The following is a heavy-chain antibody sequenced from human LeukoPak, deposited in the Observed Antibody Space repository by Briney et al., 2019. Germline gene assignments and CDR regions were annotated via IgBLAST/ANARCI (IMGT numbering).Heavy chain of an antibody. CDR3: ARDAGRSTFGGVIVPPYFDY. CDR2: IIPILGIA. J-gene: IGHJ4*02. CDR1: GGTFISYT. Sequence: ASVNVSSTASGGTFISYTISWVRQAPGQGLEWMGRIIPILGIANYTQKFQGRVTITADKSTSTAYMELSSLRSEDTAVYYCARDAGRSTFGGVIVPPYFDYWGQGTLVTVSS. D-gene: IGHD3-16*02. V-gene: IGHV1-69*04.